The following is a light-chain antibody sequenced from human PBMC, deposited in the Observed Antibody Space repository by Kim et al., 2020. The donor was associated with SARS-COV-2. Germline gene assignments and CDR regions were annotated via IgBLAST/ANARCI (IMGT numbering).Light chain of an antibody. CDR1: QSLLHSNGYNY. J-gene: IGKJ1*01. CDR2: LGS. Sequence: PASISCRSSQSLLHSNGYNYLDWYLQKPGQSPQLLIYLGSNRASGVPDRFSGSGSGTDFTLKISRVEAEDVGVYYCMQALQTPTFGQGTKVDIK. CDR3: MQALQTPT. V-gene: IGKV2-28*01.